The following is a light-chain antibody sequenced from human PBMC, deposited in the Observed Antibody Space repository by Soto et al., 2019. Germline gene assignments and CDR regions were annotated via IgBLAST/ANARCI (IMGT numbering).Light chain of an antibody. CDR3: MQSIQLPIT. CDR1: QSLLHTDGKTH. J-gene: IGKJ5*01. V-gene: IGKV2D-29*01. CDR2: EVS. Sequence: DLVMTQTPLSLSVTPGQPASISCKSSQSLLHTDGKTHLFWYLQKPGQPPHLLIYEVSNRFSGVPDRVSGSGSGTDFTLKISQVEADAVGVYYCMQSIQLPITFGQGTRLEIK.